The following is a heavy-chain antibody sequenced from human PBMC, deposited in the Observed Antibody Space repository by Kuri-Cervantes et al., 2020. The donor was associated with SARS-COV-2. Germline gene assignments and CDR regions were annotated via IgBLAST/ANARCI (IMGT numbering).Heavy chain of an antibody. J-gene: IGHJ4*02. D-gene: IGHD2/OR15-2a*01. CDR1: GFTFSSFA. CDR2: IGGSGVGT. V-gene: IGHV3-23*01. Sequence: GESLKISCAASGFTFSSFAMSWVRQAPGKGLEWVSSIGGSGVGTYYADSVKGRFTISRDNSKNTLYLQMNSLRAEDSALYYCAKVGLSFDYWGQGTLVNVSS. CDR3: AKVGLSFDY.